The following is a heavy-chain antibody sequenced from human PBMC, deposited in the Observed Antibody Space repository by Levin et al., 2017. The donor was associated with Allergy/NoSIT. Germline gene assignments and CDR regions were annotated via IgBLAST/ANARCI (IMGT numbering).Heavy chain of an antibody. CDR3: ARVSGGDWYFDL. CDR1: GFTFSSYE. J-gene: IGHJ2*01. V-gene: IGHV3-48*03. D-gene: IGHD2-15*01. Sequence: GGSLRLSCAASGFTFSSYEMNWVRQAPGKGLEWVSYISSSGSTIYYADSVKGRFTISRDNAKNSLYLQMNSLRAEDTAVYYCARVSGGDWYFDLWGRGTLVTVSS. CDR2: ISSSGSTI.